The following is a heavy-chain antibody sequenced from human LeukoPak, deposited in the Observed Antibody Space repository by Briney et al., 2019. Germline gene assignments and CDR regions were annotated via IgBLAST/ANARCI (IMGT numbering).Heavy chain of an antibody. Sequence: PSETLSLTCTVSGGSISSYYWSWIRQPPGKGLEWIGYIYYSGSTNYNPSLKSRVTISVDTSKNQFSLKLSSVTAADTAVYYCARGVVITNYYYYYGMGVWGQGTTVTVSS. V-gene: IGHV4-59*01. D-gene: IGHD3-22*01. CDR2: IYYSGST. CDR3: ARGVVITNYYYYYGMGV. J-gene: IGHJ6*02. CDR1: GGSISSYY.